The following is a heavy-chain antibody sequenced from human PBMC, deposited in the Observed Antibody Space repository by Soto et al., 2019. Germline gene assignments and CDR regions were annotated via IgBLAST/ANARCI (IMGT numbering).Heavy chain of an antibody. CDR3: ARDPWWGQARFLWYFDL. D-gene: IGHD2-8*02. CDR2: ISYDGSNK. Sequence: QVQLVESGGGVVQPGRSLRLSCAASGFTFSSYAMHWVRQAPGKGLEWVAVISYDGSNKYYADSVKGRFTISRDNSKNXMNLQITSLRAEDRALYYGARDPWWGQARFLWYFDLRAVAPWSLSPQ. V-gene: IGHV3-30-3*01. J-gene: IGHJ2*01. CDR1: GFTFSSYA.